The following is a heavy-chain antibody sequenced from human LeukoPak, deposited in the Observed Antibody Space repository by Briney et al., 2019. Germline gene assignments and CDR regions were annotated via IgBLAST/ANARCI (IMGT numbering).Heavy chain of an antibody. CDR3: ARGGRYAYFLDY. D-gene: IGHD3-16*01. CDR1: GFIFSDYW. V-gene: IGHV3-74*01. J-gene: IGHJ4*02. CDR2: IKSDGSST. Sequence: PGGSLRLSCAASGFIFSDYWMHWVRQGPGKGLVWVSRIKSDGSSTSYAESVKGRFTISRDNAKNTVYVHMNSLRDEGTAVYYCARGGRYAYFLDYWGQGTLVTVSS.